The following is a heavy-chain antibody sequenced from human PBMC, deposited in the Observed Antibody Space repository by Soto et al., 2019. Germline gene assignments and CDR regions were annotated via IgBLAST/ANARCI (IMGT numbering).Heavy chain of an antibody. Sequence: QVQLVESGGGVGQPGRSLRLSCAASGFTFSSYGMHWVRQAPGKGLEWVAVISYDGSNKYYADSVKGRFTISRDNSKNTLDLQMNSLRAEEEAVYYCWKAGNDFGSPGAFDYWGQGTLVTVSS. D-gene: IGHD4-17*01. CDR1: GFTFSSYG. CDR3: WKAGNDFGSPGAFDY. J-gene: IGHJ4*02. CDR2: ISYDGSNK. V-gene: IGHV3-30*18.